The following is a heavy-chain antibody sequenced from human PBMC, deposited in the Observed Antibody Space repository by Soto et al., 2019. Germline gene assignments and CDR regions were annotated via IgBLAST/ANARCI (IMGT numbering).Heavy chain of an antibody. CDR3: VQSRCGGDCLQSYSSHSYYGLDV. CDR2: IYWDDDK. CDR1: GFSLSTTGVG. J-gene: IGHJ6*04. D-gene: IGHD2-21*02. V-gene: IGHV2-5*02. Sequence: SGPTLVNPTQTLTLTCTFSGFSLSTTGVGVGWIRQPPGKALEWHALIYWDDDKRYNPSLNSRLTITKDTSKNQVVLAMTNMDPVDTATYYCVQSRCGGDCLQSYSSHSYYGLDVWGKGTPVTVSS.